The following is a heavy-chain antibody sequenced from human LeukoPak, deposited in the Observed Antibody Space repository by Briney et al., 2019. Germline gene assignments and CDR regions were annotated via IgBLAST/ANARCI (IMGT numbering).Heavy chain of an antibody. D-gene: IGHD2-2*01. Sequence: GASVKVSCKASGYTFTGYYMHWVRQAPGQGREWMGWINPNSGGTNYAQKFQGRVTMTRDTSISTAYMELSRLRSDDTAVYYCAKMFNADVYFEYWGQGILVTVSS. V-gene: IGHV1-2*02. CDR2: INPNSGGT. J-gene: IGHJ4*02. CDR1: GYTFTGYY. CDR3: AKMFNADVYFEY.